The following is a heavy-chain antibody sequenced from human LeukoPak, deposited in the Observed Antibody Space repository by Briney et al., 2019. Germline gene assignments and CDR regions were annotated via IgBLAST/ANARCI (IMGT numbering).Heavy chain of an antibody. CDR1: GGSISSYY. CDR3: ARMVLGYSNSWYQFDY. D-gene: IGHD6-13*01. J-gene: IGHJ4*02. CDR2: IYYTGST. Sequence: SETLSLTCTVSGGSISSYYWSWIRQPPGKGLEWVGWIYYTGSTNYNPSLESRVTFSVDTSKNQFSLKLSSVTAADTAVYYCARMVLGYSNSWYQFDYWGQGTLVTVSS. V-gene: IGHV4-59*01.